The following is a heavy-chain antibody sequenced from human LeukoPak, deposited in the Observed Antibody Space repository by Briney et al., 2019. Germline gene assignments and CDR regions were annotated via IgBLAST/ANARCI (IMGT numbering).Heavy chain of an antibody. CDR1: GFTFSTYA. CDR3: AIGPGGLFNY. J-gene: IGHJ4*02. Sequence: GGSLRLSCAASGFTFSTYAMSWVRQAPGKGLEWVSAISANGGSTFYADSVKGRFTVSRDSSKNTLYLQMNTLRADDTAVYYCAIGPGGLFNYWGQGTLVTVSS. D-gene: IGHD4-23*01. V-gene: IGHV3-23*01. CDR2: ISANGGST.